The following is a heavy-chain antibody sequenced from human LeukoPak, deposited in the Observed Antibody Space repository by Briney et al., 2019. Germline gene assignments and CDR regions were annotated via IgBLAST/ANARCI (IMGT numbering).Heavy chain of an antibody. J-gene: IGHJ4*02. D-gene: IGHD1-26*01. V-gene: IGHV4-59*01. CDR2: RYDTGGS. CDR3: ARDSGSYSFQS. Sequence: PSETLTLTCTVSGGSISSNYWSWIRQPPGKGLEWIGRRYDTGGSGYNASLPSRVTISVNTSKNHFSLKLTSVTAADTAVYYCARDSGSYSFQSWGQGTLVTVFS. CDR1: GGSISSNY.